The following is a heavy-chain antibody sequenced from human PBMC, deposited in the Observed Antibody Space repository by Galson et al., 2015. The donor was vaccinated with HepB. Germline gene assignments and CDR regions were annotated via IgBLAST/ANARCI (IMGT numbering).Heavy chain of an antibody. J-gene: IGHJ4*02. CDR3: ARGSSDNYYIDY. CDR1: GYSFINYG. CDR2: TSAYNGNK. D-gene: IGHD3-10*01. Sequence: SVKVSCKASGYSFINYGISWVRQAPGQGLEWMGWTSAYNGNKQYALRFQGRVTMTTDTSTSTAYMELRNLRSDDMAIYYRARGSSDNYYIDYWGQGTLVTVSS. V-gene: IGHV1-18*03.